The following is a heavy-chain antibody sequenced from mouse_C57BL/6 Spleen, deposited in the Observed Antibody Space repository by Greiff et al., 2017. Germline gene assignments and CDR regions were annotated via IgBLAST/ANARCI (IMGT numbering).Heavy chain of an antibody. CDR2: FHPYNDDT. V-gene: IGHV1-47*01. J-gene: IGHJ3*01. Sequence: VKVVESGAELVKPGASVKMSCKASGYTFTTYPIEWMKQNHGKSLEWIGNFHPYNDDTKYNEKFKGKATLTVEKSSSTVYLELSRLTSDDSAVYYCARDYDYDGTFAYWGQGTLVTVSA. D-gene: IGHD2-4*01. CDR1: GYTFTTYP. CDR3: ARDYDYDGTFAY.